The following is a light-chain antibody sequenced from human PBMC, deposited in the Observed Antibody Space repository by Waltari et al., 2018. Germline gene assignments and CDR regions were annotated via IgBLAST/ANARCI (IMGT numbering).Light chain of an antibody. J-gene: IGLJ2*01. CDR1: SSDVGGYDY. CDR2: RIN. CDR3: SSYAGSNRVI. Sequence: QSALTQPPSASGSPGQSVTISCTGTSSDVGGYDYVSWYQQHPGKAPKRISKRINKRPSGVPDRFSGARSGNTASLTVSGLRPEDEADYYCSSYAGSNRVIFGGGTKLTVL. V-gene: IGLV2-8*01.